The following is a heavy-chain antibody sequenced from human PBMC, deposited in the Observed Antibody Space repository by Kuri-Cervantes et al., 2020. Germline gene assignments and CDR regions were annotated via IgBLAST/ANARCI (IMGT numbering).Heavy chain of an antibody. CDR3: ARGLGSGYYIPGFDY. CDR1: GFTFSSYA. Sequence: GGSLRLSCAASGFTFSSYAMHWVRQAPGKGLEYVSAISSNGGSTYYADSVKGRFTISRDNSKNTLYLQMNSLRAEDTAVYYCARGLGSGYYIPGFDYWGQGTLVTVSS. CDR2: ISSNGGST. D-gene: IGHD3-3*01. V-gene: IGHV3-64*02. J-gene: IGHJ4*02.